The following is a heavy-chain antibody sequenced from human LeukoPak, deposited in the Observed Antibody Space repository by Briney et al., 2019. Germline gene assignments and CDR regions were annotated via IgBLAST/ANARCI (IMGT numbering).Heavy chain of an antibody. CDR2: ISDSSDN. CDR3: AKDARIGGYYMDV. CDR1: GFSFSSHG. Sequence: GRSLRLSCAASGFSFSSHGMHWVRQAPGKGLEWVAVISDSSDNFYGDSVKGRFTISRDNSKNPLYLQMNSLRPEDTAVYYCAKDARIGGYYMDVWGQGTTVTVSS. V-gene: IGHV3-30*18. D-gene: IGHD3-22*01. J-gene: IGHJ6*02.